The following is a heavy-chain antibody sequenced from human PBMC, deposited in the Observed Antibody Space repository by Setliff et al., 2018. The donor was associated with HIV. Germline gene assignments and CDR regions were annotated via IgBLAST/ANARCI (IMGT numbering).Heavy chain of an antibody. J-gene: IGHJ4*02. CDR1: GGSISSSSYY. V-gene: IGHV4-39*07. D-gene: IGHD6-19*01. Sequence: PSETLSLTCTVSGGSISSSSYYWGWIRQPPGKGLEWIGTIYYSGSTYSNPSLKSRVTISLDKSINQFSLKVNSVTAADTAVYYCAVSSGWYRHDYWGQGTLVTVSS. CDR3: AVSSGWYRHDY. CDR2: IYYSGST.